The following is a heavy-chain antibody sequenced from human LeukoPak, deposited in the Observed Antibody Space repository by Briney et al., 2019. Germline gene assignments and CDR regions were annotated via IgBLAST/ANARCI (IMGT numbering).Heavy chain of an antibody. D-gene: IGHD2-21*01. V-gene: IGHV4-38-2*02. J-gene: IGHJ3*02. CDR1: GYSISSGYY. CDR2: IYHSGST. CDR3: ARNPVAIYAFDI. Sequence: SETLSLTCTVSGYSISSGYYWGWIRQPPGKGLEWIGSIYHSGSTYYNPSLKSRVTISVDTSKNQFSLKLSSVTAADTAVYYCARNPVAIYAFDIWGQGTMVTVSS.